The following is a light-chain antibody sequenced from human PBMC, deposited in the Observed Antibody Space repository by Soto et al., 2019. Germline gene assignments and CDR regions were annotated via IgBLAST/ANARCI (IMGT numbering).Light chain of an antibody. CDR1: SSDIGGYYY. V-gene: IGLV2-14*01. Sequence: QSVLTQPASVSGSPGQSITISCTGTSSDIGGYYYVSWYQHHPGKAPKLLIYQVTNRPSGVSNRFSGSKSGNTASLTISGLQADDEADYYCTSYSSSDIFYVFGTGTKVIVL. CDR2: QVT. CDR3: TSYSSSDIFYV. J-gene: IGLJ1*01.